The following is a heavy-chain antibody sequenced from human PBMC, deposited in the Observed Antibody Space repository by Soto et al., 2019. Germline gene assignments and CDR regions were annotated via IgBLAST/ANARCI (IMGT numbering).Heavy chain of an antibody. CDR3: ARGKLYAFDI. J-gene: IGHJ3*02. CDR1: GVSISIPNW. Sequence: QVQLQESGPGLVKPSGTLSLTCAVSGVSISIPNWWAWVRQAPGKGLEWIGEIDHSGTTNYNPSLNSRVTISLDRSKNQFSLRLSSVAAADTAVYFCARGKLYAFDIWDQGTMVTVSS. CDR2: IDHSGTT. V-gene: IGHV4-4*02.